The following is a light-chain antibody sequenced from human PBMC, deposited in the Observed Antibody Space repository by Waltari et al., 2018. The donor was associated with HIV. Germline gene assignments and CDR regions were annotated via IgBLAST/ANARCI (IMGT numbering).Light chain of an antibody. CDR1: TSDVVSFKL. CDR2: EGT. J-gene: IGLJ3*02. V-gene: IGLV2-23*01. CDR3: CSYAGNNTLV. Sequence: QSALTQPASLSGSPGQSITTSSTGPTSDVVSFKLVSWYQKHPGKAPKFMIYEGTKRPSGVSNRFSGSKSGNTASLTISGLQAEDEADYHCCSYAGNNTLVFGGGTKLTVI.